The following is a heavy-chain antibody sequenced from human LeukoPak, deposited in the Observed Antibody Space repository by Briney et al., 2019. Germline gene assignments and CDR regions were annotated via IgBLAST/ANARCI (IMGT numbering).Heavy chain of an antibody. Sequence: GGSLRLSCAASGFTFSSYAMHWVRQAPGKGLEWVAVISYDGSNKYYADSVKGRFTISRDNSKNTLYLQMNSLRAEDTAVYYCAKVAWLVLDYWGQGTLVTVSS. CDR3: AKVAWLVLDY. CDR2: ISYDGSNK. D-gene: IGHD6-19*01. J-gene: IGHJ4*02. CDR1: GFTFSSYA. V-gene: IGHV3-30-3*01.